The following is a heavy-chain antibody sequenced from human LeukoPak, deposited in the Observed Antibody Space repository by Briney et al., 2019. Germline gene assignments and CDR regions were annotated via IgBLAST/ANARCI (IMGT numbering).Heavy chain of an antibody. Sequence: GGSLRLSCAASGFTFSSYAMNWVRQAPGKGLEWVSAISGSSGTTYYADSVKGRLTISRDNSKNTLYLQMNSLRAEDTAVYYCANRVTAYYDAFDIWGQGTMVTVSS. CDR2: ISGSSGTT. V-gene: IGHV3-23*01. CDR1: GFTFSSYA. D-gene: IGHD2-21*02. J-gene: IGHJ3*02. CDR3: ANRVTAYYDAFDI.